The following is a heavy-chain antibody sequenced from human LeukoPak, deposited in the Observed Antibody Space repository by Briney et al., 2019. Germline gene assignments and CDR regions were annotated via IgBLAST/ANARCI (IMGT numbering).Heavy chain of an antibody. CDR3: ARGRIVVVPAAISSGYYYYMDV. CDR1: GYSISSGYY. CDR2: IYHSGST. V-gene: IGHV4-38-2*02. D-gene: IGHD2-2*01. Sequence: SETLSLTCTVSGYSISSGYYWGWIRQPPGKGLEWIGSIYHSGSTYYNPSLKSRVTISVDTSKNQFSLKLSSVTAADTAVYYCARGRIVVVPAAISSGYYYYMDVWGKGTTVTVSS. J-gene: IGHJ6*03.